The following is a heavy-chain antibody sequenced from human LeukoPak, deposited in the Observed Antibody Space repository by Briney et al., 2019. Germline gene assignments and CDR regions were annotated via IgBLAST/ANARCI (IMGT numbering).Heavy chain of an antibody. V-gene: IGHV1-69*13. J-gene: IGHJ4*02. CDR2: IIPIFGTA. CDR3: AREKDYYGSGGTSLDY. Sequence: GASVKVSCKASGGTFSSYAISWVRQAPGQGLEWMGGIIPIFGTANYAQKFQGRVTITADESTSTAYMELSSLRSGDTAVYYCAREKDYYGSGGTSLDYWGQGTLVTVSS. D-gene: IGHD3-10*01. CDR1: GGTFSSYA.